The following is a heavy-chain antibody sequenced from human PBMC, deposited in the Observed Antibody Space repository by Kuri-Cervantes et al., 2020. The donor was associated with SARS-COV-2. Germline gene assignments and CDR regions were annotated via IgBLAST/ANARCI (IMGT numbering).Heavy chain of an antibody. V-gene: IGHV3-30*18. CDR1: GFNSSTTD. J-gene: IGHJ4*02. D-gene: IGHD2-8*01. Sequence: GGSLRLSCTASGFNSSTTDMHWVRQTPGKGLEWVAVISYDGKKKKCVASGKGRFTISRDNSQNTLYLQAKSLKSEDTAIYYCAKDRFGVHDFWGQGTLVTVSS. CDR2: ISYDGKKK. CDR3: AKDRFGVHDF.